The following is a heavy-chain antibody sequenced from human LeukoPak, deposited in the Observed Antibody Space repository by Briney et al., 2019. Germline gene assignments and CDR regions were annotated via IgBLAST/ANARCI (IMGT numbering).Heavy chain of an antibody. J-gene: IGHJ4*02. CDR1: GGSISSSSYY. D-gene: IGHD1-26*01. CDR2: IYYSGST. CDR3: ARDGSVIGGAV. Sequence: SETLSLTCPVSGGSISSSSYYWGWIRQPAGKGLKWIGSIYYSGSTYYNPSLKSRVTISVDTSKNQFSLKLSSVTAADTAVYYCARDGSVIGGAVWGQGSMVTVSS. V-gene: IGHV4-39*07.